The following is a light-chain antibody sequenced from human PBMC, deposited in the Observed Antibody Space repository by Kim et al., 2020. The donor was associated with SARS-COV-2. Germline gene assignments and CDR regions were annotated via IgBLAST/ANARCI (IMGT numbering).Light chain of an antibody. CDR3: QQYAYWRA. J-gene: IGKJ5*01. CDR2: GAS. CDR1: QSISSS. V-gene: IGKV3-15*01. Sequence: SLSPGDRAPLSCRASQSISSSLAWYQQKPGQAPRVLIYGASARATGIPARFSGSGSGTEFTLTISNLQSEDFAVYYCQQYAYWRAFGQGTRLE.